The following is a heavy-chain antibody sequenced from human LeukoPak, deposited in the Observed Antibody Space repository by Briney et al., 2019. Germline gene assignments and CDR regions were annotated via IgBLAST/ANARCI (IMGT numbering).Heavy chain of an antibody. CDR2: ISYDGSNK. CDR3: ARDSPYYYDSSGYFGAFDI. D-gene: IGHD3-22*01. CDR1: GFTFSSYA. V-gene: IGHV3-30*04. Sequence: GGSLRLSCAASGFTFSSYAMHWVRQAPGKGLEWVAVISYDGSNKYYADSVKGRFTISRDNSKNTLYLQMNSLRAEDTAVYYCARDSPYYYDSSGYFGAFDIWGQGTMVTVSS. J-gene: IGHJ3*02.